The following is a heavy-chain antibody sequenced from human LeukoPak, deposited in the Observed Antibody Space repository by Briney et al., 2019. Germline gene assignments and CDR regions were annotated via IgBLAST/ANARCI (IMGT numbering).Heavy chain of an antibody. D-gene: IGHD4-23*01. CDR3: ARDGVYGGNSDAFDT. J-gene: IGHJ3*02. CDR2: ISAYNGNT. V-gene: IGHV1-18*01. CDR1: GYTFTSHG. Sequence: ASVKVSCKASGYTFTSHGISWVRQAPGQGLEWMGWISAYNGNTNYVQKLQGRVTMTTDTSTSTAYMELRSLRSDDTAVYYCARDGVYGGNSDAFDTWGQGTMVTVSS.